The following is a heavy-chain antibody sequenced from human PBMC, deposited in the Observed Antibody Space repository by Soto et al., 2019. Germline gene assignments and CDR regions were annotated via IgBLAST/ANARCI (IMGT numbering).Heavy chain of an antibody. J-gene: IGHJ3*02. V-gene: IGHV4-31*03. Sequence: PSETLSLTCTVSDGSISSGGYYWSWIRQHPGKGLEWIGYIYYSGSTYYNPSLKSRVTISVDTSKNQFPLKLSSVTAADTAVYYCARGTTFWSGAFDIWGQGTMVTVSS. CDR1: DGSISSGGYY. CDR3: ARGTTFWSGAFDI. D-gene: IGHD3-3*01. CDR2: IYYSGST.